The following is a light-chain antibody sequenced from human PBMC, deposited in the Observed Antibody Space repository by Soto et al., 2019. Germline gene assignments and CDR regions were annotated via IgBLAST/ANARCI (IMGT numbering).Light chain of an antibody. V-gene: IGLV4-60*02. CDR2: VERSGTY. CDR1: SGQSTYI. J-gene: IGLJ2*01. Sequence: QSVLTQSSSASASLGSSVKLTCTLSSGQSTYIIAWHQQQPGKAPRYLMKVERSGTYNRGSGIPDRFSGSSSGADRYLTVSNLQFEDEADFYCEPWDNFTPLVFGGGTKLTVL. CDR3: EPWDNFTPLV.